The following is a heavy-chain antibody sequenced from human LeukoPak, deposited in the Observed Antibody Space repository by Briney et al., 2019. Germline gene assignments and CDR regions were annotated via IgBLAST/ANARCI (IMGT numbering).Heavy chain of an antibody. CDR2: IYYSGST. J-gene: IGHJ6*03. CDR1: GGSISSYY. Sequence: SETLSLTCTVSGGSISSYYWSWIRQPPGKGLEWIGYIYYSGSTNYNPSLKSRVTISVDTSKNQFSLKLSSVTAADMAVYYCARAEYDSSGYQYYYYMDVWGKGTTVTISS. CDR3: ARAEYDSSGYQYYYYMDV. V-gene: IGHV4-59*01. D-gene: IGHD3-22*01.